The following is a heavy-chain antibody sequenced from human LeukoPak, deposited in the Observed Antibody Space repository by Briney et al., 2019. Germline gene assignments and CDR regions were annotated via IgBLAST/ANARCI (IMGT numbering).Heavy chain of an antibody. V-gene: IGHV3-30*02. CDR3: AKDFTGTVVVPAGNAFDI. Sequence: PGGSLRLSCAASGFTFSSYGMHWVRQAPGKGLEWVAFIRYDGSNKYYADSVKGRFTISRDNSKNTLYLQMNSLRAEDTAVYYCAKDFTGTVVVPAGNAFDIWGQGTMVTVSS. CDR1: GFTFSSYG. J-gene: IGHJ3*02. D-gene: IGHD2-2*01. CDR2: IRYDGSNK.